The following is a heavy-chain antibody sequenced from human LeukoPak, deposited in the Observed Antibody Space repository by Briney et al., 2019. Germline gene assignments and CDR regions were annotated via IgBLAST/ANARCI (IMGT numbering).Heavy chain of an antibody. J-gene: IGHJ4*02. D-gene: IGHD3-22*01. CDR3: ARDALPTYYYDSSGSYDY. Sequence: ASVKVSCKASGYTFTGYYMHWVRQAPGQGLEWMGWINPNSGGTNYAQKFQGRVTMTRDTSISTAYMELSRLRSDDTAVYYCARDALPTYYYDSSGSYDYWGQGTLVTVSS. V-gene: IGHV1-2*02. CDR1: GYTFTGYY. CDR2: INPNSGGT.